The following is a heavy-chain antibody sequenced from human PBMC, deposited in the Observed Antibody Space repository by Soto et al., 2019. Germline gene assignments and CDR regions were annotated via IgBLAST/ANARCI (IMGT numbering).Heavy chain of an antibody. J-gene: IGHJ4*02. V-gene: IGHV3-33*01. CDR1: GFTFSSYG. CDR3: ARVQTAKGSPVY. Sequence: GGSLRLSCAASGFTFSSYGMHWVRQAPGKGLEWVSVIWYDGSNKDYADSVKGRFTISKDNSKNTLYLQMNSLRAEDTAVYYCARVQTAKGSPVYCGQGILVTVST. CDR2: IWYDGSNK. D-gene: IGHD1-1*01.